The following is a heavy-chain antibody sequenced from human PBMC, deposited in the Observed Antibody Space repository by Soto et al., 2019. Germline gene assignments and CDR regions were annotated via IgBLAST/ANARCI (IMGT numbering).Heavy chain of an antibody. J-gene: IGHJ4*02. Sequence: GSGPTLVNPTQTLTLTCTVSGFSLTTSGMTLGWIRQPPGKAPEWLALGYQYSPSLKSRLTITKDTSKNQVVLTVSNMDPVDTATYYCTLRQDSSRGPIYWGQGILVTVSS. CDR3: TLRQDSSRGPIY. CDR2: GY. CDR1: GFSLTTSGMT. V-gene: IGHV2-5*01. D-gene: IGHD6-13*01.